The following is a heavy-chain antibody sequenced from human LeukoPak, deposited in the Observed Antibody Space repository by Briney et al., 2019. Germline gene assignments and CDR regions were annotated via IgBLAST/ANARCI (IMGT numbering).Heavy chain of an antibody. V-gene: IGHV4-59*08. CDR1: GGSISTYY. Sequence: SSETLSLTCTVSGGSISTYYWTWIRQPPEKGLTWIGYVYNLGSTNYNPSLKSRVAMSVDTSKNQFSLRLKSVTAADTAMYYCARLKYYSGWPSFDYWGQGTLVTVSS. D-gene: IGHD6-19*01. CDR3: ARLKYYSGWPSFDY. J-gene: IGHJ4*02. CDR2: VYNLGST.